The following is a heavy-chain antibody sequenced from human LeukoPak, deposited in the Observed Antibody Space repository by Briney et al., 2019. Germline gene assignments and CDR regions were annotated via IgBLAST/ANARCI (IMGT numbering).Heavy chain of an antibody. CDR3: AREDSRACSTSCYTVFDY. Sequence: PGGSLRLSCAASGFTFSSYSMNWVRQAPGKGLEWVSSISSSSSYIYYADSVKGRFTISRDNAKNSLYLQMNSLRAEDTAVYYCAREDSRACSTSCYTVFDYWGQGTLVTVSS. D-gene: IGHD2-2*02. V-gene: IGHV3-21*01. J-gene: IGHJ4*02. CDR1: GFTFSSYS. CDR2: ISSSSSYI.